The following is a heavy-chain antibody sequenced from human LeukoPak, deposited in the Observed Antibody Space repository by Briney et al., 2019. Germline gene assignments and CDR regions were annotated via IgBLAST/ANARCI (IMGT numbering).Heavy chain of an antibody. V-gene: IGHV3-21*01. CDR1: GFTFSSYS. J-gene: IGHJ5*02. D-gene: IGHD4-11*01. Sequence: GGSLRLSCAASGFTFSSYSMNWVRQAPGKGLEWVSAISSSSSYIYYADSVKGRFTISRDNAKNSLYLQMNSLRAEDTAVYYCARDSSNYERWFDPWGQGTLVTVSS. CDR2: ISSSSSYI. CDR3: ARDSSNYERWFDP.